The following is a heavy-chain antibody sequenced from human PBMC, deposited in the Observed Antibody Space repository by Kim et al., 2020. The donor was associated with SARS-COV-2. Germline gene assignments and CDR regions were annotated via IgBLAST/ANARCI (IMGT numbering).Heavy chain of an antibody. D-gene: IGHD6-19*01. CDR2: IYYSGST. CDR3: ARRLAVAGEGPDY. J-gene: IGHJ4*02. CDR1: GGSISSSSYY. V-gene: IGHV4-39*01. Sequence: SETLSLTCTVSGGSISSSSYYWGWIRQPPGKGLEWIGSIYYSGSTYYNPSLKSRVTISVDTSKNQFSLKLSSVTAADTAVYYCARRLAVAGEGPDYWGQGTLVTVSS.